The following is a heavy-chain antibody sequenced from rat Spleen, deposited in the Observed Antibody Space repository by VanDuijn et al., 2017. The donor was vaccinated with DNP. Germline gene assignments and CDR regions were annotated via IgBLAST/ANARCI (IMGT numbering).Heavy chain of an antibody. D-gene: IGHD1-11*01. J-gene: IGHJ2*01. CDR1: GFTFSNYY. CDR2: ISPGGGNT. Sequence: EVQLVESGGGLVQPGRSIKLSCAASGFTFSNYYMAWVRQAPAKGLEWVAAISPGGGNTYYRDSVKGRFTISRDNAKSTLYLQMDSLRSEETATYYCAKAGGYSPWYFDYWGQGVMVTVSS. V-gene: IGHV5S11*01. CDR3: AKAGGYSPWYFDY.